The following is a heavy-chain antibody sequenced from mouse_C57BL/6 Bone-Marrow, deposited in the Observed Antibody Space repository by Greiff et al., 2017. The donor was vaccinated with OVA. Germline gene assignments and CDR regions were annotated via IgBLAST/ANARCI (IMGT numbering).Heavy chain of an antibody. CDR1: GYTFTSYW. CDR2: IDPSDSYT. V-gene: IGHV1-59*01. Sequence: QVQLQQPGSELVRPGTSVKLSCKASGYTFTSYWMHWVKQRPGQGLECIGVIDPSDSYTNYNQKFKGKATLTVDTSSSTAYMQLSSLTSEDSAVYYCARDYDGYYEFAYWGQGTLVTVSA. J-gene: IGHJ3*01. CDR3: ARDYDGYYEFAY. D-gene: IGHD2-3*01.